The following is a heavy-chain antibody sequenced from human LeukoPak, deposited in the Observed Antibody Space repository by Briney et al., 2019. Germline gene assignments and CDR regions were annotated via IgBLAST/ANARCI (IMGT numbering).Heavy chain of an antibody. CDR2: IYYSGST. Sequence: SETLSLTCTVSGGSISSSRYYWGWIRQPPGKGLEWIGSIYYSGSTNYNPSLKSRVTVSVDTSNNQFPLKLSSVTAADTAVYYCARGGYYGSGNDFRFDPWGQGTLVTVSS. D-gene: IGHD3-10*01. CDR3: ARGGYYGSGNDFRFDP. V-gene: IGHV4-39*06. CDR1: GGSISSSRYY. J-gene: IGHJ5*02.